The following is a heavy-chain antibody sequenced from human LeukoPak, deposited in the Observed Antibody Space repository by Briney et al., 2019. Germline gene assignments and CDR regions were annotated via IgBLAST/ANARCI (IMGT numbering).Heavy chain of an antibody. J-gene: IGHJ4*02. CDR2: INHSGST. CDR3: ARHVYDILTGRDY. Sequence: SETLSLTCAISGDFISGSHWWSWVRLPPGKGLEWIGEINHSGSTNYNPSLKSRVTISVDTSKNQFSLKLSSVTAADTAVYYCARHVYDILTGRDYWGQGTLVTVSS. D-gene: IGHD3-9*01. CDR1: GDFISGSHW. V-gene: IGHV4-4*02.